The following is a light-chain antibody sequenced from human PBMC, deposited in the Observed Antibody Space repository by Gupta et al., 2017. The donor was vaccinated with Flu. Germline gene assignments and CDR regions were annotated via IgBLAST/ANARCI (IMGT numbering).Light chain of an antibody. J-gene: IGLJ2*01. V-gene: IGLV3-21*02. CDR2: DNN. CDR1: NNGGEG. CDR3: QVWDSSRDHVV. Sequence: SYVLTQPPSVSVAPGQTARVTCGGDNNGGEGVHWYQLKPGQAPVLVVYDNNDRPSGIPERFSGSNSGNTATLTITRVEAGDEADYFCQVWDSSRDHVVFGGGTKVTVL.